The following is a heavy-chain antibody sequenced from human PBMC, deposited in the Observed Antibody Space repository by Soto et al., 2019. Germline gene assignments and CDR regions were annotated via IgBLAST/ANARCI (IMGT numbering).Heavy chain of an antibody. CDR2: INHSGST. Sequence: SETLSLTCAVYGGSFSGYYWSWIRQPPGKGLEWIGEINHSGSTNYNPSLKSRVTISVDTSKNQFSLKLSSVTAADTAVYYCARGPQQLVPDYWGQGTLVTVSS. CDR1: GGSFSGYY. D-gene: IGHD6-6*01. V-gene: IGHV4-34*01. J-gene: IGHJ4*02. CDR3: ARGPQQLVPDY.